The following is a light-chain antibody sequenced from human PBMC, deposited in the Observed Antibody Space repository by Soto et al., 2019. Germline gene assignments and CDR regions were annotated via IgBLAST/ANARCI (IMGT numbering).Light chain of an antibody. J-gene: IGLJ2*01. CDR2: DVN. CDR3: TSWRPGTPII. CDR1: SSDIGAYNF. V-gene: IGLV2-14*03. Sequence: QSVLTQPASVSGSPGQSITISCTGTSSDIGAYNFVSWYQQHPGKAPKLMLYDVNIRPSGVSHGVSVSKSGNTASLTISGLHAEDEGTYYCTSWRPGTPIIFGGGIKVTV.